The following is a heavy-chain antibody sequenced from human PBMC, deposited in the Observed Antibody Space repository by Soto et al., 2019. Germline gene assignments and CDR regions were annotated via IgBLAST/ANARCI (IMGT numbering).Heavy chain of an antibody. J-gene: IGHJ4*02. CDR3: GRYAGYGRIDC. CDR1: GYTFTSYG. Sequence: QVQLVQSGGEVKKPGASVKVSCKASGYTFTSYGISWVRQAPGQGLEWMGWINAYNGNTNYAQKVQGRVTMTTDTSTSTAYMDVRSLRPDATFVYDCGRYAGYGRIDCWGSGKLVTVS. D-gene: IGHD5-18*01. V-gene: IGHV1-18*01. CDR2: INAYNGNT.